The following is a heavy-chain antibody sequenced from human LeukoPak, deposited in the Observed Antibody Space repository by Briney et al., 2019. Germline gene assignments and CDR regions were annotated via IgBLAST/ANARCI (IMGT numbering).Heavy chain of an antibody. CDR2: IYGSGST. J-gene: IGHJ4*02. D-gene: IGHD7-27*01. V-gene: IGHV4-4*07. Sequence: SETLSLTCTVPGGSISSYNWSWIRQPAGKGLEWIGRIYGSGSTNYNPSLKSRVTISVDTSKNQFSLKLSSVTAADTAMYYCARHQSHPWGTLDYWGQGTLVTVSS. CDR1: GGSISSYN. CDR3: ARHQSHPWGTLDY.